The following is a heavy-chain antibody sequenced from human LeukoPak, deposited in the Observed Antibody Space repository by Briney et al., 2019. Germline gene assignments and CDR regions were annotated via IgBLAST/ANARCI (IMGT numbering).Heavy chain of an antibody. Sequence: GGSLRLSCAASGFTFSDYEMNWVRQAPGKGLEWVSSISSSSSYIYYADSVKGRFTISRDNAKNSLYLQMNSLRAEDTAVYYCAGSEVSSSWLFDYWGQGTLVTVSS. CDR1: GFTFSDYE. J-gene: IGHJ4*02. CDR2: ISSSSSYI. V-gene: IGHV3-21*01. D-gene: IGHD6-13*01. CDR3: AGSEVSSSWLFDY.